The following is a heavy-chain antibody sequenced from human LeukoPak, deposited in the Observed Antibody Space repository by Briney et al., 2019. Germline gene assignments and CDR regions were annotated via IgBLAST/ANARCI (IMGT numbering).Heavy chain of an antibody. CDR3: ARGPRWYYFDY. CDR2: IGSSGSYI. V-gene: IGHV3-21*01. CDR1: GFTFSSYS. Sequence: GGSLRLSCAASGFTFSSYSMNWVRQAPGKGLEWVSSIGSSGSYIYYADSVKGRFTISRDNAKNSLYLQMNSLRAEDTAVYYCARGPRWYYFDYWGQGTLVTVSS. J-gene: IGHJ4*02. D-gene: IGHD4-23*01.